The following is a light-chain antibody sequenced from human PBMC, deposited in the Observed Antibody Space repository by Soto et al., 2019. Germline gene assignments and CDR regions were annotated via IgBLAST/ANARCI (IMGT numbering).Light chain of an antibody. J-gene: IGKJ4*01. Sequence: EIVMTQSPATLSVSPGERATLSCRASQSVSSNLAWYQQKPGKAPRLLIYGASTRATGIQARFSGSGSGTEFTLTISSLQYEDFAVYYCQQYNNWPLTFGGGTKVEIK. CDR2: GAS. CDR1: QSVSSN. V-gene: IGKV3-15*01. CDR3: QQYNNWPLT.